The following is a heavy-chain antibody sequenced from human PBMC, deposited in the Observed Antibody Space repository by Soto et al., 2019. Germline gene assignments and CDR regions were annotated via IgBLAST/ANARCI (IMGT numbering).Heavy chain of an antibody. Sequence: GGSLRLSCAASGFTFSSYAMHWVRQAPGKGLEWVAVISYDGSNKYYADSVKGRFTISRDNSKNTLYLQMNSLRAEDTAVYYCARAGGELDSGSYYYSRYYYYYYGMDVWGQGTTVTVSS. CDR2: ISYDGSNK. CDR3: ARAGGELDSGSYYYSRYYYYYYGMDV. D-gene: IGHD1-26*01. V-gene: IGHV3-30-3*01. J-gene: IGHJ6*02. CDR1: GFTFSSYA.